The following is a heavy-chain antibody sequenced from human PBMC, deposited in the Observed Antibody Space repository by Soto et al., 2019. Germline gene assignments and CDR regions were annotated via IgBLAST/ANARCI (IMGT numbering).Heavy chain of an antibody. CDR1: GFTFSGSA. J-gene: IGHJ4*02. CDR2: IRSKANSYAT. V-gene: IGHV3-73*02. Sequence: EVQLVESGGGLVQPGGSLKLSCAASGFTFSGSAMHWVRQASGKGLEWVGRIRSKANSYATAYAASVKGRFTISRDDSKNTLYLQMNSLRAEDTAVYYCARGLGAAARPGALDYWGQGTLVTVSS. CDR3: ARGLGAAARPGALDY. D-gene: IGHD6-6*01.